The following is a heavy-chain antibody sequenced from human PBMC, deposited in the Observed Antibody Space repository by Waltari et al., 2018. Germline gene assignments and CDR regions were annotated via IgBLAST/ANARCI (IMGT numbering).Heavy chain of an antibody. CDR2: IYTSGST. Sequence: QVQLQESGPGLVKPSQTLSLTCTVSGGSISSGSYYWSWIRQPAGKGLEWIGRIYTSGSTNYNPSLKSRVTISVDTSKNQFSLKLSSVTAADTAVYYCARASGYYPYYFDYWGQGTLVTVSS. D-gene: IGHD3-22*01. V-gene: IGHV4-61*02. CDR3: ARASGYYPYYFDY. J-gene: IGHJ4*02. CDR1: GGSISSGSYY.